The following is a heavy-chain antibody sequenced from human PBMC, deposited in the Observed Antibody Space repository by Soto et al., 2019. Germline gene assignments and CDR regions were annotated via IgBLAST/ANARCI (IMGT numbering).Heavy chain of an antibody. D-gene: IGHD6-19*01. CDR2: IYPGDSDT. CDR1: GYSFTSYW. Sequence: GESLKISCKGSGYSFTSYWIGRVRQMPGKGLEWMGIIYPGDSDTRYSPSFQGQVTISADESISTAYLQWSSLKASDTAMYYCARTPVAGKIRGCYYGMDVWGQGTTVTVSS. CDR3: ARTPVAGKIRGCYYGMDV. J-gene: IGHJ6*02. V-gene: IGHV5-51*01.